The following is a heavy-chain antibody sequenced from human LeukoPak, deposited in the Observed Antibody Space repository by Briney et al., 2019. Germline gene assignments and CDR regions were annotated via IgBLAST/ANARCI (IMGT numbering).Heavy chain of an antibody. D-gene: IGHD4-23*01. V-gene: IGHV3-20*04. CDR3: ARIDYGGNSSIPAGIDY. J-gene: IGHJ4*02. CDR1: GFTFDDYG. Sequence: GGSLRLSCAASGFTFDDYGMSWVRQAPGKGLEWVSGINWNGGSTGYADSVKGRFTISRDNSKNTLYLQMNSLRAEDTAVYYCARIDYGGNSSIPAGIDYWGQGTLVTVSS. CDR2: INWNGGST.